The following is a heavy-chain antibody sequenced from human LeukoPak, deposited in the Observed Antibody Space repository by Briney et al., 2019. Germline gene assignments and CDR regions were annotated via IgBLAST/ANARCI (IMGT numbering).Heavy chain of an antibody. Sequence: SETLSLTCTVSGDSINNYYRSWIRQPPGKGLEWIGYIYYIGTTKFNPSLKSRVTISLDTSRNQFSLKLSSATAADTAVYYCARSSWTYIVELFYFDYWGQGTLVTVSS. D-gene: IGHD5/OR15-5a*01. CDR1: GDSINNYY. CDR2: IYYIGTT. CDR3: ARSSWTYIVELFYFDY. V-gene: IGHV4-59*12. J-gene: IGHJ4*02.